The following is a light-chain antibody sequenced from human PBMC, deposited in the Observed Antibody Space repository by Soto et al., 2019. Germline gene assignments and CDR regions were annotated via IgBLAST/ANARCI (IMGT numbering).Light chain of an antibody. CDR3: QQYNNWPWT. Sequence: ERVMTQSPATLSVSPGESATLSCRASQSVTSNLAWYQQKPGQAPRLLVYGASTRATGIPARFSGIGSGTEFALTISSLQSEDFAVYYCQQYNNWPWTFGQGTKVEIK. CDR2: GAS. CDR1: QSVTSN. V-gene: IGKV3-15*01. J-gene: IGKJ1*01.